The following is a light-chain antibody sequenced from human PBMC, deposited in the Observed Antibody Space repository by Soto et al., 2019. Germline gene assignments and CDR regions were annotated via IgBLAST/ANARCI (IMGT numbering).Light chain of an antibody. V-gene: IGLV2-14*01. CDR1: SSDVGGFDY. J-gene: IGLJ1*01. CDR2: EVT. Sequence: QSALTQPASVSGSPGQSITISCTGTSSDVGGFDYVSWYQHLPGKAPKLIIYEVTNRPSGVSHRFSGSKSAYTASLTISGPQAEDEADYYCSSFTTTSTYVFGTGTKVTVL. CDR3: SSFTTTSTYV.